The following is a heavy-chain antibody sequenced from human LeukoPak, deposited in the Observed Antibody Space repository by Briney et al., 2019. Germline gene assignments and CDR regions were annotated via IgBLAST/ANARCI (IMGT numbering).Heavy chain of an antibody. Sequence: GRSLRLSCAASGFTFSSYAMHWVRQAPGKGLEWVAVISYDGSNKYYADSAKGRFTISRDNSKNTLYLQMNSLRAEDTAVYYCARSHGPDYYYGMDVWGQGTTVTVSS. CDR3: ARSHGPDYYYGMDV. D-gene: IGHD4-17*01. CDR2: ISYDGSNK. J-gene: IGHJ6*02. V-gene: IGHV3-30-3*01. CDR1: GFTFSSYA.